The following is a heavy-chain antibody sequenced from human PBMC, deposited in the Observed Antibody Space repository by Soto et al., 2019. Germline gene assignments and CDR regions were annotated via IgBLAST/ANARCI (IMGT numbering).Heavy chain of an antibody. D-gene: IGHD3-10*01. Sequence: EVPLLESGGGLVQPGGSLRLSCAASGFTFSSYAMSWVRQAPGKGLEWVSAISGSGGSTYYADSVKGRFTISRDNSKNTLYLQMNSLRAEDTAVCYCAKAPTNYGSGSYYYYWGQGTLVTVSS. V-gene: IGHV3-23*01. CDR1: GFTFSSYA. CDR3: AKAPTNYGSGSYYYY. CDR2: ISGSGGST. J-gene: IGHJ4*02.